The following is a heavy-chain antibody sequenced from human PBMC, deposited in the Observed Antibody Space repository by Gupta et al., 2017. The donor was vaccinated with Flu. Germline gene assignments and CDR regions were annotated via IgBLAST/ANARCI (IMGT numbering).Heavy chain of an antibody. V-gene: IGHV1-3*01. Sequence: QVQLVQSGAEVKKPGASVKVSCKASGYTFTSYAMHWVRQAPGQRLEWMGWINAGNGNTKYSQKFQGRVTITRDTSASTAYMELSSLRSEDTAVYYCARALLLWFGELVYYYYYGMDVWGQGTTVTVSS. D-gene: IGHD3-10*01. CDR1: GYTFTSYA. J-gene: IGHJ6*02. CDR2: INAGNGNT. CDR3: ARALLLWFGELVYYYYYGMDV.